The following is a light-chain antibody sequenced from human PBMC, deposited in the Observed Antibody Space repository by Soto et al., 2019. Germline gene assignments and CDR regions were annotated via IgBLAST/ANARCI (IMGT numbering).Light chain of an antibody. CDR3: QQYYSTPRT. Sequence: DIVMTQSPDSLAVSLGERATINCKSSQSVIHTSNNKSYLAWYQQKAGQPPELLLYWASARDSGVPDRFGGSGSGTDFTLTISSLQAEDVAVYYCQQYYSTPRTFGQGTKVDIK. CDR1: QSVIHTSNNKSY. J-gene: IGKJ2*01. V-gene: IGKV4-1*01. CDR2: WAS.